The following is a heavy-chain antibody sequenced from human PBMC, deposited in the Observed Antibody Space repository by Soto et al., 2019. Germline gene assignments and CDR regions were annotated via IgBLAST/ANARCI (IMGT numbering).Heavy chain of an antibody. CDR3: AKKYSYDSGTYLYHFDC. D-gene: IGHD3-10*01. CDR1: GFTFSHYA. V-gene: IGHV3-23*01. J-gene: IGHJ4*02. CDR2: IIAGGGDT. Sequence: EMQLLESGGGLVQPGGSLRLSCAASGFTFSHYAMSWVRQAPGKGLEWVSTIIAGGGDTYYAESVKGRFTISRDNSKNTLHMQMNSLRAEDTALDYCAKKYSYDSGTYLYHFDCWGQGTLVTVSS.